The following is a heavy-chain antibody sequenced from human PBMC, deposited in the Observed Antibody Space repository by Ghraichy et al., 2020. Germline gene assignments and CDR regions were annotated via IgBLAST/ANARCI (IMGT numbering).Heavy chain of an antibody. CDR2: IWHDGSKK. D-gene: IGHD4-17*01. CDR3: ARDRGDFVLPAL. CDR1: GFSFSSYG. Sequence: GGSLRLSCAASGFSFSSYGMHWVRQAPGKGLEWVALIWHDGSKKYYIDSVKGRFTVSRDNSKSTMYLQMNDLRAEDTAMYFCARDRGDFVLPALWGQGTLVTVSS. J-gene: IGHJ4*02. V-gene: IGHV3-33*01.